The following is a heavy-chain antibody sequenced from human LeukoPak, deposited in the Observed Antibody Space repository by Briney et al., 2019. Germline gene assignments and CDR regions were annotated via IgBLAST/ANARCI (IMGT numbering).Heavy chain of an antibody. CDR2: IIPILGIA. V-gene: IGHV1-69*04. D-gene: IGHD4-23*01. Sequence: VASVKVSCKASGGTFSSYAISWVRQAPGQGLEWMGRIIPILGIANYAQKFQGRVTITADKSTSTAYMELSSLRSEDTAVYYCVIPTTVVTADHYWGQGTLVTVSS. J-gene: IGHJ4*02. CDR3: VIPTTVVTADHY. CDR1: GGTFSSYA.